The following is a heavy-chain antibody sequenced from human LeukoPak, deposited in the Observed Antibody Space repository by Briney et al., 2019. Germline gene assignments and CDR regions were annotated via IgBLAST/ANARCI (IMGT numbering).Heavy chain of an antibody. D-gene: IGHD5-18*01. CDR2: IWYDGSNK. Sequence: GGSLRLSCAASGFTFSSYGMDWVRQAPGKGLERVAVIWYDGSNKYYADSVKGRFTISRDNSKNTLYLQMNSLRAEDTAVYYCGYSYGRFDYWGQGTLVTVSS. J-gene: IGHJ4*02. V-gene: IGHV3-33*01. CDR3: GYSYGRFDY. CDR1: GFTFSSYG.